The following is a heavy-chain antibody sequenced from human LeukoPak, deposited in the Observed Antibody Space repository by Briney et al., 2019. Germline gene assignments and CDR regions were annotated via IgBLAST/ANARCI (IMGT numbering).Heavy chain of an antibody. D-gene: IGHD3-10*01. J-gene: IGHJ4*02. CDR2: ISSSSSYT. V-gene: IGHV3-11*06. CDR3: ARDNDGSGSYWFDY. CDR1: GFTFSDYY. Sequence: PGGSLRLSCAASGFTFSDYYMSWIRQAPGKGLGWVSYISSSSSYTNYADSVKGRFTISRDNAKNSLYLQMNSLRAEDTAVYYCARDNDGSGSYWFDYWGQGTLVTVSS.